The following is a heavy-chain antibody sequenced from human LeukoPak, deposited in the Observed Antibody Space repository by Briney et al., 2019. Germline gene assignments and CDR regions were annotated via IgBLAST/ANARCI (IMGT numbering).Heavy chain of an antibody. Sequence: ASVKVSCKASGYTFTSYDINWVRQATGQGLEWMGWMNPNSGNTGYAQKFQGRLTITRNTSISTAYMELSSLRSEDTAVYYCARSALAYYYYHYMDVWGKGTTVTVSS. CDR2: MNPNSGNT. V-gene: IGHV1-8*03. J-gene: IGHJ6*03. CDR1: GYTFTSYD. D-gene: IGHD1-1*01. CDR3: ARSALAYYYYHYMDV.